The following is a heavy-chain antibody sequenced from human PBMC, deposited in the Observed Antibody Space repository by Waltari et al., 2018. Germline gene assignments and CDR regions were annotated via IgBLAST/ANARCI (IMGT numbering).Heavy chain of an antibody. D-gene: IGHD4-17*01. CDR1: GGTFSSYA. J-gene: IGHJ4*02. Sequence: QVQLVQSGAEVKKPGSSVKVSCKASGGTFSSYAISWGGQAPGQGLEWMGGIIPIFGTANYAQKFQGRVTITADESTSTAYMELSSLRSEDTAVYYCARDRDYGDYAGYWGQGTLVTVSS. CDR3: ARDRDYGDYAGY. CDR2: IIPIFGTA. V-gene: IGHV1-69*01.